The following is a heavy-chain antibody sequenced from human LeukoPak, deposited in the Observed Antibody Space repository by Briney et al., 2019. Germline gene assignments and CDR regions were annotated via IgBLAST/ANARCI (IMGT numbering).Heavy chain of an antibody. Sequence: RGESLKISCKGSGYSFTSYWIGWVRQMPGKGLEWMGIIYPGDSDTRYSPSFQGQVTISADKSISTAYLQWSSLKASDTAMYYCARHVGHGPGMAVAGTATPHTRPDYWGQGTLVTVSS. CDR1: GYSFTSYW. J-gene: IGHJ4*02. D-gene: IGHD6-19*01. V-gene: IGHV5-51*01. CDR2: IYPGDSDT. CDR3: ARHVGHGPGMAVAGTATPHTRPDY.